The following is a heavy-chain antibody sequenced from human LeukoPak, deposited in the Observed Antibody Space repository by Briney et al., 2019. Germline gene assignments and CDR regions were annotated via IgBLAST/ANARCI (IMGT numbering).Heavy chain of an antibody. CDR1: GFTISSNY. CDR3: ARDLNTARFDY. CDR2: IYGGGSP. Sequence: PGGSLRLSCAASGFTISSNYMNWVRQAPGKGLEWVSAIYGGGSPYYVDSVKGRFTISRDNSKNTLYLQMNSLRAEDRAVYYCARDLNTARFDYWGQGTLVTVSP. J-gene: IGHJ4*02. D-gene: IGHD5-18*01. V-gene: IGHV3-66*01.